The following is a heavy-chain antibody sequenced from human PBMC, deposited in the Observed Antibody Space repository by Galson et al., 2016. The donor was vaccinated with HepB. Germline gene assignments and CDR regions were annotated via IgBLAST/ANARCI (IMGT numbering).Heavy chain of an antibody. CDR3: AREMVIERPFDY. CDR2: INPSGGST. V-gene: IGHV1-46*01. Sequence: SVKVSCKASGYTFTSNYMHWVRQAPGQGLEWMGIINPSGGSTYSAQKFQGRVTMTWDTSTRTVYMELSSLRSDDTAVYYCAREMVIERPFDYWGQGTLVTVSS. CDR1: GYTFTSNY. D-gene: IGHD3-22*01. J-gene: IGHJ4*02.